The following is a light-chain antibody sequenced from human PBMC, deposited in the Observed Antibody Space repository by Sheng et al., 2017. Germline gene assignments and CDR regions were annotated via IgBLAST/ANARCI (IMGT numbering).Light chain of an antibody. Sequence: QSVLTQPPSVSAAPGHQVTISCSGSSSNIGNRYLSWYQQLPGTAPKLLIYDNYKRPSGIPDRFSASKSGTSATLAITGLQTGDEADYYCGTWDPSLSAWVFGVGTKLTVL. CDR3: GTWDPSLSAWV. CDR1: SSNIGNRY. CDR2: DNY. J-gene: IGLJ3*02. V-gene: IGLV1-51*01.